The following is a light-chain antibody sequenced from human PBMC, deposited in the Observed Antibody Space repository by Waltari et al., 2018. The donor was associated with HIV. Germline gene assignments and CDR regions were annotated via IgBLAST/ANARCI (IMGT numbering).Light chain of an antibody. V-gene: IGLV1-40*01. CDR2: ANT. CDR3: QSYDSSLSGWV. CDR1: SSNIGSGYD. Sequence: QSVLTQPPSVSGAPGQRVTISCSGGSSNIGSGYDVHWYQQFPGTAPKVLIYANTNRPSVVPYRFSGSKSGYSASLVITGLHAEDDADYYCQSYDSSLSGWVFGRGTKLTVL. J-gene: IGLJ3*02.